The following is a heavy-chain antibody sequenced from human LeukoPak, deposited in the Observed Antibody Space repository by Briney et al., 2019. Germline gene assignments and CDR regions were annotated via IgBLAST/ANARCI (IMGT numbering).Heavy chain of an antibody. CDR1: GGSLSSYY. CDR3: ARDIAVAGTGAFDI. D-gene: IGHD6-19*01. V-gene: IGHV4-4*07. Sequence: PSETLSLTCTVSGGSLSSYYWSWIRQPAGKGLEWIGRIYTSGSTNYNPSLKSRVTISVDTSKNQFSLQLSSVTAADTAVYYCARDIAVAGTGAFDIWGQGTMVTVSS. J-gene: IGHJ3*02. CDR2: IYTSGST.